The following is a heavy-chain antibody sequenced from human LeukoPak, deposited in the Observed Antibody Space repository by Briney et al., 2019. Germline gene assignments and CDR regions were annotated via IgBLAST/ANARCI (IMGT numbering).Heavy chain of an antibody. CDR1: GYTLTGYY. CDR3: ARAGYCSGGSCYALDY. D-gene: IGHD2-15*01. CDR2: IDRNSGGT. Sequence: ASVKVSCKASGYTLTGYYMHWVRQAPGQGLEWMGLIDRNSGGTNYAQKFQGRVTLTRDTSISTAYMELSRTRSYNTVVYFCARAGYCSGGSCYALDYWGQGTLVTVSS. V-gene: IGHV1-2*02. J-gene: IGHJ4*02.